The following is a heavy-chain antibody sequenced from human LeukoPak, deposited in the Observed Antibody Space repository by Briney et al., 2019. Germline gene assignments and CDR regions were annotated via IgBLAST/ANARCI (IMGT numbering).Heavy chain of an antibody. D-gene: IGHD2-21*02. V-gene: IGHV1-24*01. J-gene: IGHJ6*03. Sequence: GASVKVSCKVSGYTLTELSMHWVRQAPGKGLEWMGGFDPEDGETIYAQKFQGRVTMTEDTSTDTAYMELSSLRSEDTAVYYCATHHTASGYYYYYMDVWGKGTTVTVSS. CDR3: ATHHTASGYYYYYMDV. CDR1: GYTLTELS. CDR2: FDPEDGET.